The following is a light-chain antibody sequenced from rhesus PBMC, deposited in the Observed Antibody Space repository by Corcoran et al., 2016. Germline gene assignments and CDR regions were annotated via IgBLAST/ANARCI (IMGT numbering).Light chain of an antibody. V-gene: IGKV1-28*03. Sequence: DIQMTQSPSSLSASVGDTVTITCRASQGISSYLNWFQQKPGKALKLLIYDVSNLESGVPSRFSGSGSGTAFTLTISRLQPEDFSAYYCLQHNSYPRTFGQGTKVEIK. CDR1: QGISSY. CDR2: DVS. J-gene: IGKJ1*01. CDR3: LQHNSYPRT.